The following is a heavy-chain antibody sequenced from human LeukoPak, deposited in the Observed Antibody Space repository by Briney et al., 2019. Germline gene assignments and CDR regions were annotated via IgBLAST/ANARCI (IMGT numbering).Heavy chain of an antibody. Sequence: GGSLRLSCAASGFTFSSYGMSWVRQAPGKGLEWVSAISGSGGSTYYADSVKGRFTISRDNSKNTLYLQMNSLRAEDTAVYYCAKDDWYYYGSGDLNWFDPWGQGTLVTVSS. CDR2: ISGSGGST. V-gene: IGHV3-23*01. CDR1: GFTFSSYG. D-gene: IGHD3-10*01. CDR3: AKDDWYYYGSGDLNWFDP. J-gene: IGHJ5*02.